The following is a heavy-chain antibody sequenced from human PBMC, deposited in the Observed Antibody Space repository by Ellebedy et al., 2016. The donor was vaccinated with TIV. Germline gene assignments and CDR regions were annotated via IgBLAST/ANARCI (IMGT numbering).Heavy chain of an antibody. J-gene: IGHJ4*02. CDR2: IKQHGSEK. CDR3: ARTTGIVGATGGFDY. CDR1: GFTFSSYS. Sequence: GESLKISXAASGFTFSSYSMNWVRQAPGKGLEWVANIKQHGSEKYYVDSVKGRFTISRDNAKNSLYLQMNSLRAEDTAVYYCARTTGIVGATGGFDYWGQGTLVTISS. V-gene: IGHV3-7*01. D-gene: IGHD1-26*01.